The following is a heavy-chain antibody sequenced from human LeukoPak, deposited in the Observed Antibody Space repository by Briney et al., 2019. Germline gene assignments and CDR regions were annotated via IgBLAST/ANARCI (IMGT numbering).Heavy chain of an antibody. V-gene: IGHV4-39*07. CDR1: GGSISSSSYY. Sequence: SETLSLTCTVSGGSISSSSYYWGWIRQPPGKGLEWIGSIYYSGSTNYNPSLKSRVSISVDTSKNQFSLKLTSVTAADTAVYYCARDILRRSTVTNYVEAHWGQGTLVTVSS. D-gene: IGHD4-17*01. CDR2: IYYSGST. CDR3: ARDILRRSTVTNYVEAH. J-gene: IGHJ4*02.